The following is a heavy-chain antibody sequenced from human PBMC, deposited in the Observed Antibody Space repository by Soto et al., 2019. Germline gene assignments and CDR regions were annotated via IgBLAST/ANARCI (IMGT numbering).Heavy chain of an antibody. CDR1: GGTFSSYA. CDR3: ARKAYCGGDCYLAFDY. D-gene: IGHD2-21*02. V-gene: IGHV1-69*13. J-gene: IGHJ4*02. Sequence: GASVKVSCEASGGTFSSYAISWVRQAPGQGLEWMGGIIPIFGTANYAQKFQGRVTITADESTSTAYMELSSLRSEDTAVYYCARKAYCGGDCYLAFDYWGQGTLVTVSS. CDR2: IIPIFGTA.